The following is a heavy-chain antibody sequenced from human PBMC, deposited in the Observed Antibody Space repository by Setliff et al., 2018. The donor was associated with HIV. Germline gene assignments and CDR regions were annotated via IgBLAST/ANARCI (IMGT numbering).Heavy chain of an antibody. CDR1: GGSISSGSYY. V-gene: IGHV4-61*09. J-gene: IGHJ5*02. Sequence: SETLSLTCTVSGGSISSGSYYWNWIRQPAGKGLEWIGHIYSSGSTNYNPSLKSRVTISVDTSKNQFSLKLSSVTAADTAVYYCAKRTFGSGRLDPWGQGTLVTVSS. CDR3: AKRTFGSGRLDP. CDR2: IYSSGST. D-gene: IGHD3-16*01.